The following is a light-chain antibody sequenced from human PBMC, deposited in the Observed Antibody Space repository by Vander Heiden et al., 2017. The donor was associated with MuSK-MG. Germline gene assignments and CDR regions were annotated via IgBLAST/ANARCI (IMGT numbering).Light chain of an antibody. CDR3: QAWYSYSVV. V-gene: IGLV3-1*01. J-gene: IGLJ3*02. CDR1: RLGYQS. Sequence: SYELRQPPSLAVSPGQTASLTSPGDRLGYQSICWYPQRPVQSPVLVIYQNNKRPSGIPERFSGSNSGNTATLTISGTQARDEDDYFGQAWYSYSVVFGGGTKLTVL. CDR2: QNN.